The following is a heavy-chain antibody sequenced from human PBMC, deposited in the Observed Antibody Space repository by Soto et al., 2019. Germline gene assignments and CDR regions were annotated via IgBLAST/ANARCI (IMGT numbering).Heavy chain of an antibody. Sequence: GGSLRLSCAASGFTFSSYAMSWVRQAPGKGLEWVSAISGSGGSTYYADSVKGRFTISRDNSKNTLYLQMNSLRAEDTAVYYGAKVLRQLGINLEAFDIWGQGTMVTVSS. CDR2: ISGSGGST. V-gene: IGHV3-23*01. D-gene: IGHD7-27*01. CDR1: GFTFSSYA. CDR3: AKVLRQLGINLEAFDI. J-gene: IGHJ3*02.